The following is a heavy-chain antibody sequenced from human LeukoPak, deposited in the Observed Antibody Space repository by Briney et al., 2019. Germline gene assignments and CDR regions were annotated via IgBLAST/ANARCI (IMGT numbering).Heavy chain of an antibody. Sequence: PGGSLRLSCAASGFTFSSYSMNWVRQAPGKGLEWVSSISSSSSYIYYADSVKGRFTISRDNSKITLYLQMNSLRAEDTAVYYCAKSIVAVADSYYFDYWGQGTLVTVSS. CDR2: ISSSSSYI. V-gene: IGHV3-21*04. D-gene: IGHD6-19*01. J-gene: IGHJ4*02. CDR1: GFTFSSYS. CDR3: AKSIVAVADSYYFDY.